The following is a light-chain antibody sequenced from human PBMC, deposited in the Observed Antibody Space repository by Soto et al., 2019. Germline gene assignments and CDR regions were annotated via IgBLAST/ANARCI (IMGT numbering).Light chain of an antibody. CDR1: SSDIGTYNY. V-gene: IGLV2-11*01. Sequence: QSALTQPRSVSGSPGQSVTISCTGASSDIGTYNYVSWYQQLPGKAPKIMIFDVNKRPSGVPDRFSGSKSANTASLTISGLQAEDEADYYCCSYAGSYTFVFGTGTKVTVL. CDR3: CSYAGSYTFV. CDR2: DVN. J-gene: IGLJ1*01.